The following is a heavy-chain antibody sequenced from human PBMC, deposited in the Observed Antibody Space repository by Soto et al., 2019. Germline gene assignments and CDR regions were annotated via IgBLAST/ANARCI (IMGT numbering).Heavy chain of an antibody. D-gene: IGHD3-22*01. Sequence: SETLSLTCTVYGICIYYCNWIRQSPGTGLEGIGYIYYMGRTNYNPSPRSRVTMSIDTSRNQFSLKLRSVTAADTAVYYCARDQLYYNDIGGRPLNAFDVWGQGTMVTVSS. V-gene: IGHV4-59*01. CDR1: GICIYY. J-gene: IGHJ3*01. CDR3: ARDQLYYNDIGGRPLNAFDV. CDR2: IYYMGRT.